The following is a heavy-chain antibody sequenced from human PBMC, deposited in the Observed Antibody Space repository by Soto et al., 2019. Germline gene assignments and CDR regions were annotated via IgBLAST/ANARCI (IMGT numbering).Heavy chain of an antibody. CDR3: ARTICGGDCYSDY. V-gene: IGHV4-61*01. CDR1: GDSVSNHTYY. J-gene: IGHJ4*02. Sequence: SETLSLTCTVSGDSVSNHTYYWSWIRQPPGKGLEWIAYIYYSGTTNYNSSLKSRVTISIDTSKNQFSLKLSSVTAADTAVYYCARTICGGDCYSDYWGQGTLVTVSS. CDR2: IYYSGTT. D-gene: IGHD2-21*02.